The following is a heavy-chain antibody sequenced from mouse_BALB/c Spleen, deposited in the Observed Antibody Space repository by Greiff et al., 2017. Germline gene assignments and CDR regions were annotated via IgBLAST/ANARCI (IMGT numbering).Heavy chain of an antibody. CDR1: GFTFSNYW. V-gene: IGHV6-6*02. J-gene: IGHJ2*01. CDR3: TRLGNYLDD. D-gene: IGHD1-1*02. Sequence: DVKLVESGGGLVQPGGSMKLSCVASGFTFSNYWMNWVRQSPEKGLEWVAEIRLKSNNYATHYAESVKGRFTISRDDSKSSVYLQMNNLRAEDTGIYYCTRLGNYLDDWGQGTTLTVSS. CDR2: IRLKSNNYAT.